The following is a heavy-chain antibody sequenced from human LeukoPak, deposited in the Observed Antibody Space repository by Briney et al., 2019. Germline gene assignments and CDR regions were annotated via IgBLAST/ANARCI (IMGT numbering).Heavy chain of an antibody. CDR3: AKDLRRGLQAFDI. V-gene: IGHV3-23*01. Sequence: GGSLRLSCAASGFTFSIYSMNWVRQAPGKGLEWVSAISGSGGTTYYADSVKGRFTISRDNSKNTLYLQMNSLRAEDTAVYYCAKDLRRGLQAFDIWGQGTMVTVSS. D-gene: IGHD2-15*01. J-gene: IGHJ3*02. CDR2: ISGSGGTT. CDR1: GFTFSIYS.